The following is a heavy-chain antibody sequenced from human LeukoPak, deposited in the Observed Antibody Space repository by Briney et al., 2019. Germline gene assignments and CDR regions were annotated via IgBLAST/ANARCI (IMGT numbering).Heavy chain of an antibody. V-gene: IGHV3-48*01. J-gene: IGHJ4*02. Sequence: GGSLRLSCAASGFTFSSYSMNWVRQSPGKGLEWVSYISSSSNTIYYADSVKGRFTISRDNANNSLYLQMNSLRAEDTAVYFCARDGFDFWSGYPTTVEYWGQGTLVTASS. D-gene: IGHD3-3*01. CDR3: ARDGFDFWSGYPTTVEY. CDR1: GFTFSSYS. CDR2: ISSSSNTI.